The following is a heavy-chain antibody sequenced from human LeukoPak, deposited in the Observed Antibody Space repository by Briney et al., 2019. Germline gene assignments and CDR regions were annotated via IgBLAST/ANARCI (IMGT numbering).Heavy chain of an antibody. CDR2: ISAYNGNT. Sequence: ASVKVSCKASGYTLTSYGISWVRQAPGKGLEWMGRISAYNGNTNCAQKLQGRVTMTTDTSTSTAYMELRSLRSDDTAVYYCARDPLLNYDSSGYYLYYFDYWGQGTLVTVSS. CDR1: GYTLTSYG. V-gene: IGHV1-18*01. CDR3: ARDPLLNYDSSGYYLYYFDY. J-gene: IGHJ4*02. D-gene: IGHD3-22*01.